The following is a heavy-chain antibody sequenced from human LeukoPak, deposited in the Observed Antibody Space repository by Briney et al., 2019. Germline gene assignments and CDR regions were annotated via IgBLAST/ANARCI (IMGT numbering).Heavy chain of an antibody. J-gene: IGHJ5*02. CDR2: IYYSGST. V-gene: IGHV4-59*01. D-gene: IGHD3-10*01. Sequence: SETLSLTCTVSGGSISSYYWSWIRQPPGKGLEWIGYIYYSGSTNYNPSLKSRVTISVDTSKNQFSLKLSSVTAADTAVYYCARGLITMVRGVIIHAGWFDPWGQGTLVTVSS. CDR1: GGSISSYY. CDR3: ARGLITMVRGVIIHAGWFDP.